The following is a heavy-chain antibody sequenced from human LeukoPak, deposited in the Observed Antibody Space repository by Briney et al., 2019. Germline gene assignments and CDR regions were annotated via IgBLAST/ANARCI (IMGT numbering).Heavy chain of an antibody. CDR3: AAHLYDSSGS. D-gene: IGHD3-22*01. J-gene: IGHJ5*02. Sequence: QPGRSLRLSCAASGFTFSSYGMHWVRQAPGKGLEWVAVISYDGSNKYYADSVKGRFTISRDNSKNTLYLQMNSLRAEDTAVYYCAAHLYDSSGSWGRGTLVTVSS. CDR1: GFTFSSYG. CDR2: ISYDGSNK. V-gene: IGHV3-30*03.